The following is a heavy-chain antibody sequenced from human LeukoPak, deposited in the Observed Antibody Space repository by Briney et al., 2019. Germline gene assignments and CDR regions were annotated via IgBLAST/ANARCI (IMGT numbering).Heavy chain of an antibody. D-gene: IGHD3-3*01. Sequence: GGSLRLSCAASGFTFSSYWMSWVRQAPGKGLEWVANIKQDGSEKYYVDSVKGRFTISRDNAKNSLYLQMNSLRAEDTAVYYCARSTYYDFWSGYPFDYWGQGTLVTVSS. J-gene: IGHJ4*02. CDR3: ARSTYYDFWSGYPFDY. CDR2: IKQDGSEK. CDR1: GFTFSSYW. V-gene: IGHV3-7*01.